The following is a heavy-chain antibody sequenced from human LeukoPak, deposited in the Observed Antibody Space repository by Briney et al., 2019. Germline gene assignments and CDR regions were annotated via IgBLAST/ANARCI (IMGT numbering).Heavy chain of an antibody. D-gene: IGHD3-3*01. CDR3: ARLIWSGYGEGYFDL. J-gene: IGHJ2*01. V-gene: IGHV4-34*01. CDR1: GGSFSGYY. Sequence: SETLSLTCAVYGGSFSGYYWSWIRQPPGRGLEWIGEINHSGSTNYNPSLKSRVTISVDTSRNQFYLKLNSMTAADTAVYYCARLIWSGYGEGYFDLWGRGTLVTVSS. CDR2: INHSGST.